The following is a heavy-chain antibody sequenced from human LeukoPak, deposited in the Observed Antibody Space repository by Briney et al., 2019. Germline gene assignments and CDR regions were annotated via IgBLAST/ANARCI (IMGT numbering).Heavy chain of an antibody. CDR3: ARGTRRSYLYYYYYYMDV. CDR1: GFTFSSYN. Sequence: GGSLRLSCAASGFTFSSYNMNWVRQAPGKGLEWVSSISTSSSYIYYADSVKGRFTISRHNAKNSLYLQMNSLRAEDTAVYYCARGTRRSYLYYYYYYMDVWGKGTTVTVSS. CDR2: ISTSSSYI. V-gene: IGHV3-21*01. D-gene: IGHD1-26*01. J-gene: IGHJ6*03.